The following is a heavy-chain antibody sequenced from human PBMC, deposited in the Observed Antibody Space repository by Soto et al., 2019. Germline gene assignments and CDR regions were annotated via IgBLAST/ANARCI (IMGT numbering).Heavy chain of an antibody. D-gene: IGHD3-3*02. CDR1: GGTFRNSA. CDR3: ARDTARPQLGGNYYYILDV. CDR2: IMPIFRTP. V-gene: IGHV1-69*12. J-gene: IGHJ6*02. Sequence: QVQLEQSGAEVKKPGSSVKVSCKASGGTFRNSAISWVRQAPGQGLEWMGGIMPIFRTPDYAQKFHGRVTITADESTSPAYMELSALRSDDTAVYFCARDTARPQLGGNYYYILDVWGHGTTVTVSS.